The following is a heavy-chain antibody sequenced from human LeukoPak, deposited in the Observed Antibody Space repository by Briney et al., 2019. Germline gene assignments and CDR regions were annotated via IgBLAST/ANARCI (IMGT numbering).Heavy chain of an antibody. V-gene: IGHV1-18*01. J-gene: IGHJ4*02. Sequence: ASVKVSCKASGYTFTSYGISWVRQAPGQGLEWMGWISAYNGNTKYSQKFQGRVTITRDTSASTAYMELSSLRSEDAAVYYCARGNFYFDSSGYYPVPDYWGQGTLVTVSS. CDR1: GYTFTSYG. D-gene: IGHD3-22*01. CDR3: ARGNFYFDSSGYYPVPDY. CDR2: ISAYNGNT.